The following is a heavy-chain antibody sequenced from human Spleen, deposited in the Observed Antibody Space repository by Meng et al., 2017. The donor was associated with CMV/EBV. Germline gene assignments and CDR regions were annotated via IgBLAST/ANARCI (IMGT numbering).Heavy chain of an antibody. V-gene: IGHV4-34*01. D-gene: IGHD5-24*01. Sequence: QVQLQQWGAGLLKPSETLSLTCAVYGGSFSGYYWSWIRQPPGKGLEWIGEINHSGSTNYNPSLKSRVTISVDTSKNQFSLKLSSVTAADTAVYYCARGPPRAYYYGMDVWGQGTTVTVSS. CDR2: INHSGST. J-gene: IGHJ6*02. CDR1: GGSFSGYY. CDR3: ARGPPRAYYYGMDV.